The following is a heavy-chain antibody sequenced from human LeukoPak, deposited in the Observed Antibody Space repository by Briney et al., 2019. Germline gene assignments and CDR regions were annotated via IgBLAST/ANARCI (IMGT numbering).Heavy chain of an antibody. CDR1: GFTFTSYP. J-gene: IGHJ4*02. CDR3: ARGIVGPTGDY. V-gene: IGHV3-74*01. Sequence: PGRSLRLSCAASGFTFTSYPMHWVRQAPGKGVVWVSRINSDGSTTSYAASVKGRFTISRDNAKNTLYLQMNSLRAEDTAVYYCARGIVGPTGDYWGQGTLVTVSS. CDR2: INSDGSTT. D-gene: IGHD1-26*01.